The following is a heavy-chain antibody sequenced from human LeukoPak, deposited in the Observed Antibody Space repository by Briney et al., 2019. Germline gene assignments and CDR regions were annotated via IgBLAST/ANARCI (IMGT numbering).Heavy chain of an antibody. V-gene: IGHV4-30-4*08. CDR1: GGSFSGYY. D-gene: IGHD3-10*01. CDR2: IYYSGST. J-gene: IGHJ4*02. Sequence: PSETLSLTCAVYGGSFSGYYWSWIRQPPGKGLEWIGYIYYSGSTYYNPSLKSRVTISVDTSKNQFSLKLSSVTAADTAVYYCARDSTMVRGVFDYWGQGTLVTVSS. CDR3: ARDSTMVRGVFDY.